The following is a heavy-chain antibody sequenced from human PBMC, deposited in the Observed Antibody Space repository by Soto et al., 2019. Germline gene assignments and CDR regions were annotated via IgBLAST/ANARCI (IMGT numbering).Heavy chain of an antibody. J-gene: IGHJ4*02. Sequence: GASVKVSCKASGYTFTSYGMHWVRQAPGQRLEWMGWINAGNGNTKYSQKFQGRVTITRDTSASTAYMELSSLRSEDTAVYYCARDFGYSSSWYFDYWGQGTLVTVSS. V-gene: IGHV1-3*01. CDR3: ARDFGYSSSWYFDY. CDR1: GYTFTSYG. CDR2: INAGNGNT. D-gene: IGHD6-13*01.